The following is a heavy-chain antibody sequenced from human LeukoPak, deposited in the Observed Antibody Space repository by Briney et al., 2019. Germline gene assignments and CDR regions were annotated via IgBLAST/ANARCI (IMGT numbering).Heavy chain of an antibody. Sequence: GGSLRLSCAASGFTFSNAWMSWVRQAPGKGLEWVGRIKSKTDGGTTDYAAPVKGRFTISRDDSKNTLYLQMNSLKTEDTAVYYCTTDFKELYSSSWYWFDPWGQGTLVTVSS. D-gene: IGHD6-13*01. J-gene: IGHJ5*02. CDR3: TTDFKELYSSSWYWFDP. CDR2: IKSKTDGGTT. CDR1: GFTFSNAW. V-gene: IGHV3-15*01.